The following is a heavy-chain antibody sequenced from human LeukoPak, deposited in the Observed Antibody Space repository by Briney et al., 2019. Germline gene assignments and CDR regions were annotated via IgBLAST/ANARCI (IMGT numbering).Heavy chain of an antibody. CDR3: ARQIAVVEPTDPNWFDS. J-gene: IGHJ5*01. D-gene: IGHD2-21*01. Sequence: SDTLSLTCSVSGDSMSSGSYYSGWIRHPPEKGLEWIGSIFYSGSTYYTPSLKSRVTMSLDTSKNQFSLRLTSVTAADTAVYYCARQIAVVEPTDPNWFDSWGQGTLVTVSS. CDR1: GDSMSSGSYY. V-gene: IGHV4-39*07. CDR2: IFYSGST.